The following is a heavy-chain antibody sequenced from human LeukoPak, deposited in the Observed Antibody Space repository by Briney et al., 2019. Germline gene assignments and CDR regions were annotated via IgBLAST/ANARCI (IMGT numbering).Heavy chain of an antibody. CDR3: ARDDFSLVGMDL. CDR2: IYYSGDT. Sequence: SETLSLTCTFSGAPISSRLYYWVWIRQPPGKGLQWIGGIYYSGDTYHTPSRKSRLTVSLDTSKNQFSLNLTSVTAADTAVYYCARDDFSLVGMDLWGKGTTVIVSS. V-gene: IGHV4-39*07. J-gene: IGHJ6*03. D-gene: IGHD3-3*01. CDR1: GAPISSRLYY.